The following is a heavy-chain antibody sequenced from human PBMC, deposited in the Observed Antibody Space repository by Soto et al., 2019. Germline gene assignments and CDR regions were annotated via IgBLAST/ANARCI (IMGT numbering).Heavy chain of an antibody. Sequence: QVQLVESGGGVVQPGRSLRLSCAASGFTFSSYAMHWVRQAPGKGLEWVAVISYDGSNKYYADSVKGRFTIPRDNSKNTLYLQMNSLSAEDTAVYCCARPGIAAAGAFDPWGQGTLVTVSS. CDR1: GFTFSSYA. V-gene: IGHV3-30-3*01. J-gene: IGHJ5*02. CDR2: ISYDGSNK. CDR3: ARPGIAAAGAFDP. D-gene: IGHD6-13*01.